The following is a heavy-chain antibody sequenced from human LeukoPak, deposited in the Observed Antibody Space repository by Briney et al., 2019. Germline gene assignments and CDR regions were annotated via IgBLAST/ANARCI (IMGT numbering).Heavy chain of an antibody. V-gene: IGHV1-2*02. J-gene: IGHJ3*02. Sequence: ASVKVSCKASGYTFSDNYLHWVRQAPGQGLEWMGWINPKSGGTEYAQKFQGRVTMTRDTSISTAYMELSRLRSDDTAVYYCARDPISRQQLVPRAFDIWGQGTMVTVSS. CDR1: GYTFSDNY. CDR2: INPKSGGT. D-gene: IGHD6-13*01. CDR3: ARDPISRQQLVPRAFDI.